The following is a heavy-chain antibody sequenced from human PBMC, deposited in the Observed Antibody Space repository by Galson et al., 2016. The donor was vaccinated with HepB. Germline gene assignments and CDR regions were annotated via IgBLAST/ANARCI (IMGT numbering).Heavy chain of an antibody. CDR3: AKDSLGFCVAPFDC. J-gene: IGHJ4*02. D-gene: IGHD3-3*01. V-gene: IGHV3-23*01. CDR1: GFTFSNYG. Sequence: SLRLSCAASGFTFSNYGMSWVRQAPGKGLEWVSAISGSGAGTHSADSVKGRFTISRDNSKNTLYLQMNSLRAEDTAIYYCAKDSLGFCVAPFDCWGQGTQVTVSS. CDR2: ISGSGAGT.